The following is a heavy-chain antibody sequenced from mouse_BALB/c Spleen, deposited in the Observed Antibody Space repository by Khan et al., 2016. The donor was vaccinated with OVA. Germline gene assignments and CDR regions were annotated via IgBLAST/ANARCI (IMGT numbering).Heavy chain of an antibody. V-gene: IGHV1-4*01. CDR2: INPSNGYT. CDR3: VRDGAYQRIDGWVAY. J-gene: IGHJ3*01. Sequence: VQLQQSGAELARPGASVKMSCKASGYTFTSYTIHWIKLRPGQGLEWIGYINPSNGYTNYNQKFKDKATLTADKSSTTAYMQLSSLTSDDAAVYYSVRDGAYQRIDGWVAYWGQGTLVTVSA. CDR1: GYTFTSYT.